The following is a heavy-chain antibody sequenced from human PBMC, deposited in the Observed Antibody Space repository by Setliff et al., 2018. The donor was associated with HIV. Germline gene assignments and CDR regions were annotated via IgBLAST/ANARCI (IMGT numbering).Heavy chain of an antibody. CDR1: GGSISSYY. V-gene: IGHV4-4*08. J-gene: IGHJ5*02. CDR3: VRAGYCSSASCYFSGWFDP. D-gene: IGHD2-2*01. CDR2: IYTSGSI. Sequence: SETLSLTCTVSGGSISSYYWSWIRQPPGKGLEWIGYIYTSGSINYNPSLKSRVTISVDTSKNQFSLKLSSVTAADTAVYYCVRAGYCSSASCYFSGWFDPWGQGTLVT.